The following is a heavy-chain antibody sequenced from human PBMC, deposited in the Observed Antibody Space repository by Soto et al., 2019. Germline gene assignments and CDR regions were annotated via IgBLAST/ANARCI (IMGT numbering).Heavy chain of an antibody. V-gene: IGHV1-69*12. CDR2: IIPIFGTA. CDR1: GGTFSSYA. D-gene: IGHD3-22*01. J-gene: IGHJ4*02. CDR3: EAHYSDSSGYFNFDY. Sequence: QVQLVQSGAEVKKPGSSVKISCKASGGTFSSYAISWVRQAPGQGLEWMGGIIPIFGTANYAQKFQGRVTITADESTSTAYMELSSLRSEDTAVYYCEAHYSDSSGYFNFDYWGQGTLVTVSS.